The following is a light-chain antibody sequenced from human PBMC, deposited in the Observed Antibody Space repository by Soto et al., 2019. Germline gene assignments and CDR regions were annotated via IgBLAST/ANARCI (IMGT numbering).Light chain of an antibody. CDR1: SGHSSYA. V-gene: IGLV4-69*01. Sequence: QPVLTQSPSASASLGASVKLTCTLSSGHSSYAIAWHQQQPEEGPRYLMKLNSDGSHSKGDGIPDRFSGSSSGAERYLTISSLQSEDEADYYCQTWGTGLLVFGGGTKVTVL. J-gene: IGLJ3*02. CDR3: QTWGTGLLV. CDR2: LNSDGSH.